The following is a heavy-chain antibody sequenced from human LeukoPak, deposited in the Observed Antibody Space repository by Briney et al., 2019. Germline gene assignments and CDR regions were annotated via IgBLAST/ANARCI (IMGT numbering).Heavy chain of an antibody. CDR3: AKRKTYYDYVWGSYRYMDPFDY. CDR2: INHSGST. D-gene: IGHD3-16*02. CDR1: GGSFSGYY. V-gene: IGHV4-34*01. J-gene: IGHJ4*02. Sequence: PSETLSLTCAVYGGSFSGYYWSWIRQPPGKGLEWIGEINHSGSTNYNPSPKSRVTISVDTSKHQFSLKLSSVTAADTAVYYCAKRKTYYDYVWGSYRYMDPFDYWGQGTPVTVSS.